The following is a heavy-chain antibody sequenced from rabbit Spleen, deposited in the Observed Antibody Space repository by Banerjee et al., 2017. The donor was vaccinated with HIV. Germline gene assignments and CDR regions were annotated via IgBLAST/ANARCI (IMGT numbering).Heavy chain of an antibody. V-gene: IGHV1S45*01. CDR2: INAVTGKA. J-gene: IGHJ3*01. CDR3: ARDLACVIGWNFGW. Sequence: QEQLVESGGGLVQPEGSLTLTCKASGFSFSDRDVVCWVRQAPGKGLQWIACINAVTGKAVYASWAKGRYPFSKTSSTTVTLEMTSLTAADTATYFCARDLACVIGWNFGWWGQGTLVTVS. D-gene: IGHD4-1*01. CDR1: GFSFSDRDV.